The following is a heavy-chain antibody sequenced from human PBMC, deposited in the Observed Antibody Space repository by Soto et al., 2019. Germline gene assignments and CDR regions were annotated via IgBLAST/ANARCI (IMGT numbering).Heavy chain of an antibody. CDR2: IWYDGSNK. Sequence: QVQLVESGGGVVQPGRSLRLSCAASGFTFSSYGMHWVRQAPGKGLEWVAVIWYDGSNKYYADSVKGRFTISRDNSKNTLYLQMNSLRDEDTAVYYCAREGEYYDSSSRRFDYWGQGTLVTVSS. D-gene: IGHD3-22*01. J-gene: IGHJ4*02. CDR3: AREGEYYDSSSRRFDY. V-gene: IGHV3-33*01. CDR1: GFTFSSYG.